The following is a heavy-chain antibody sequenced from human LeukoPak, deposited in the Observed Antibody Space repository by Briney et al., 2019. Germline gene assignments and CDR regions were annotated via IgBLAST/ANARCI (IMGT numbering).Heavy chain of an antibody. D-gene: IGHD3-10*01. CDR2: MNPNSGNT. CDR3: AIYGSGSYYSWFPLGYYYYYGMDV. CDR1: GGTFSSYA. Sequence: GASVTVSCKASGGTFSSYAINWVRQATGQGLEWMGWMNPNSGNTGYAQKFQGRVTMTRNTSISTAYMELSSLRSEDTAVYYCAIYGSGSYYSWFPLGYYYYYGMDVWGQGTTVTVSS. J-gene: IGHJ6*02. V-gene: IGHV1-8*02.